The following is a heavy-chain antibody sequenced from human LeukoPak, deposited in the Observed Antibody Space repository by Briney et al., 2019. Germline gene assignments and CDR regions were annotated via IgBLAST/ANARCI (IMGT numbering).Heavy chain of an antibody. J-gene: IGHJ3*02. CDR2: IYYSGST. CDR3: ARDVQYYDSSGYRADAFDI. CDR1: GGSISSYY. Sequence: SETLSLTCTVSGGSISSYYWSWIRQPPGKGLEWIGYIYYSGSTNYNPSLKSRVTISVDTSKNQFSLKLSSATAADTAVYYCARDVQYYDSSGYRADAFDIWGQGTMVTVSS. V-gene: IGHV4-59*01. D-gene: IGHD3-22*01.